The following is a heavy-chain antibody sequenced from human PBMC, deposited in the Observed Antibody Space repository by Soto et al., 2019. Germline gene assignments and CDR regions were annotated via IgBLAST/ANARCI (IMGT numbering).Heavy chain of an antibody. Sequence: ASVKVSCKASGYTFTSYYMHWVRQAPGQGLEWMGIINPSGGSTSYAQKFQGRVTMTRDTSTSTVYMELSSLRSEDTAVYYCARDLYYGSGSYNWFDPWGQGTLVTVSS. CDR2: INPSGGST. J-gene: IGHJ5*02. CDR3: ARDLYYGSGSYNWFDP. CDR1: GYTFTSYY. D-gene: IGHD3-10*01. V-gene: IGHV1-46*01.